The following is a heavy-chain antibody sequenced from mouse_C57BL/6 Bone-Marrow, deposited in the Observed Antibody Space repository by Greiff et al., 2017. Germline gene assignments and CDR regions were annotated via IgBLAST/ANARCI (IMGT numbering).Heavy chain of an antibody. V-gene: IGHV10-1*01. CDR3: VTGDYYAMDY. J-gene: IGHJ4*01. CDR1: GFSFNTYA. Sequence: EVQVVESGGGLVQPKGSLKLSCAASGFSFNTYAMNWVRQAPGKGLEWVARIRSKSNNYATYYADSVKDRFTISRDDSESMIYLQMNNLKTEDTAMYYCVTGDYYAMDYWGQGTSVTVSS. CDR2: IRSKSNNYAT.